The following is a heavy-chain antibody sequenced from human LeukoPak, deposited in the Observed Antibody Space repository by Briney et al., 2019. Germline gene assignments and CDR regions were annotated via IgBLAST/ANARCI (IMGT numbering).Heavy chain of an antibody. CDR1: GGSISSYY. Sequence: SETLSHTCTVSGGSISSYYWSWIRQPPGKGLEWIGYIYNSGSTDYNPSLKSRVTISVDTSKNQFSLKLSSVTAADTAIYYCARVPPTYPAYYFDSWGQGTLVTVSS. D-gene: IGHD1-1*01. J-gene: IGHJ4*02. CDR3: ARVPPTYPAYYFDS. CDR2: IYNSGST. V-gene: IGHV4-59*01.